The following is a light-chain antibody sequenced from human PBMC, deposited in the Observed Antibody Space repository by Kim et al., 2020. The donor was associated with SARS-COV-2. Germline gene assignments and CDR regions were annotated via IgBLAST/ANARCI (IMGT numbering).Light chain of an antibody. Sequence: KPVHISCTGRSGSIASTYVQGYQQRPGSAPTTVIYEDNQRPSGVPDRFSGSIDSSSNSASLTISGLKTEDEADYYCQSYDSSNHVVFGGGTQLTVL. V-gene: IGLV6-57*02. CDR3: QSYDSSNHVV. CDR2: EDN. J-gene: IGLJ2*01. CDR1: SGSIASTY.